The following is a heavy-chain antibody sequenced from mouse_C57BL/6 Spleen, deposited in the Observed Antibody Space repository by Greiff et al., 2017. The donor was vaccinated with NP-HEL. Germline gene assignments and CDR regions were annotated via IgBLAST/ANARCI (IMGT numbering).Heavy chain of an antibody. D-gene: IGHD1-1*01. CDR1: GYTFTDYY. Sequence: VQLKQSGPELVKPGASVKISCKASGYTFTDYYMNWVKQSHGKSLEWIGDINPNNGGTSYNQKFKGKATLTVDKFSSTAYMELRSLTSEDSAVYYCARLYYYGRGYFDVWGTGTTVTVSS. V-gene: IGHV1-26*01. CDR3: ARLYYYGRGYFDV. CDR2: INPNNGGT. J-gene: IGHJ1*03.